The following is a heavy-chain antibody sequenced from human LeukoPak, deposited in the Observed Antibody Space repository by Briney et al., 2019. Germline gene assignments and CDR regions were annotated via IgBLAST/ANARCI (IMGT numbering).Heavy chain of an antibody. CDR3: AKDGAPNYYFWSGYYYFDY. Sequence: GGSLRLSCAASGFTFDDYAMHWVRHARGKGLEWVSGISWKSGSIVYADCVKGRFTIYREKGKNSLYVKMNSERGGDTALYYCAKDGAPNYYFWSGYYYFDYWGQGTLVTVSS. D-gene: IGHD3-3*01. CDR2: ISWKSGSI. V-gene: IGHV3-9*01. J-gene: IGHJ4*02. CDR1: GFTFDDYA.